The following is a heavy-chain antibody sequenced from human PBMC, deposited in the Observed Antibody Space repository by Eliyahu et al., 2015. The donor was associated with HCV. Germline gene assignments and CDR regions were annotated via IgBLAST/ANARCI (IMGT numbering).Heavy chain of an antibody. CDR2: IIPVLRRT. V-gene: IGHV1-69*04. CDR1: GVTFPGYV. Sequence: QAQLVQSGAEVRKPGSTVKVSCKASGVTFPGYVINWVRQAPGQGLEWMGRIIPVLRRTNYAQKFQGRVTITADKSTDTVFMDFSSLRSEDTAVYYCVREDYYDSGGNYFPTYWGQGTRVTVSS. J-gene: IGHJ4*02. CDR3: VREDYYDSGGNYFPTY. D-gene: IGHD3-22*01.